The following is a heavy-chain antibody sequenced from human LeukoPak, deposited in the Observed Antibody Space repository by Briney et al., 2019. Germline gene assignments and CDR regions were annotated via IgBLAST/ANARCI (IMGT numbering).Heavy chain of an antibody. Sequence: PGGSLRLSCAASGFTFSDYYMSWIRQAPGKGLEWVANIKQDGSETYYVDSVKGGFTISRDNAKNSLYLQMNSLRVEDTPVYYCAKGAYYDSSGYYADAFDIWGQGTMVTVSS. CDR1: GFTFSDYY. D-gene: IGHD3-22*01. V-gene: IGHV3-7*01. J-gene: IGHJ3*02. CDR3: AKGAYYDSSGYYADAFDI. CDR2: IKQDGSET.